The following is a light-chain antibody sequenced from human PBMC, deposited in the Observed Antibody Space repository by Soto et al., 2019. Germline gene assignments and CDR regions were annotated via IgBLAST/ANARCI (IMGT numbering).Light chain of an antibody. V-gene: IGLV2-8*01. Sequence: QSALTQPASVSGSPGQSITISCTGTSSDVGGYNYVSWYQQHPGKAPKLMIYGVTERPSGVPDRFSGSKSGNTASLTVSGLQTEDEAYYYCSPYAGSNNYVFGTGTK. CDR1: SSDVGGYNY. CDR3: SPYAGSNNYV. J-gene: IGLJ1*01. CDR2: GVT.